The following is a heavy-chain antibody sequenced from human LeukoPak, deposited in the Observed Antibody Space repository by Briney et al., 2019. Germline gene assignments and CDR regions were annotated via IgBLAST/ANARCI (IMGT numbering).Heavy chain of an antibody. CDR1: GYTFISYG. V-gene: IGHV1-18*01. D-gene: IGHD2/OR15-2a*01. CDR3: GRHTSMGVPLDILEKWFDT. Sequence: ASVKVSCKASGYTFISYGISWVRQAPGQGLQWMGWISPYNGNTNYVQKFQGRVTMTTDTSTSTAYMELRSLRSDDTAVYYCGRHTSMGVPLDILEKWFDTWGQGTLVTVSS. J-gene: IGHJ5*02. CDR2: ISPYNGNT.